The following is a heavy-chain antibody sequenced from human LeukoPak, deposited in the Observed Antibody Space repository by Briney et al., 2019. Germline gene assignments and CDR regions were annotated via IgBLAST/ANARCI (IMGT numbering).Heavy chain of an antibody. CDR2: IYYSGST. CDR1: GGSISSSSYY. D-gene: IGHD3-3*01. CDR3: AREGYYDFWSGPRDGMDV. Sequence: SETLSLTCTVSGGSISSSSYYWGWIRQPPGKGLEWIGSIYYSGSTYYNPSLKSRATISVDTSKNQFSLKLSSVTAADTAVYYCAREGYYDFWSGPRDGMDVWGQGTTVTVSS. V-gene: IGHV4-39*02. J-gene: IGHJ6*02.